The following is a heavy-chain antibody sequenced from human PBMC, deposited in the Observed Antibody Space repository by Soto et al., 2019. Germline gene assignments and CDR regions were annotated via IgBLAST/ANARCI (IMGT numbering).Heavy chain of an antibody. CDR1: GFTFSGFD. V-gene: IGHV3-13*01. J-gene: IGHJ4*02. Sequence: QPGGSLRLSCEASGFTFSGFDMHWVRQPTGKGLEWVSSIGTAGDTYYAVSVKGRFTISRDNAKNSLSLQMNSLRAGDIAVYFCAKSQEIGTHFFDSWGQGTQVTVSS. CDR3: AKSQEIGTHFFDS. D-gene: IGHD6-13*01. CDR2: IGTAGDT.